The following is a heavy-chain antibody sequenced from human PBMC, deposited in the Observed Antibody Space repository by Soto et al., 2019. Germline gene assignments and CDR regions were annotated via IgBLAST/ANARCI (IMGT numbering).Heavy chain of an antibody. V-gene: IGHV4-31*03. CDR2: IYHTGST. J-gene: IGHJ4*02. Sequence: SETLSLTCTVSGVTVSSDAYYWSWIRQHPGKGLELIGKIYHTGSTYYSPSLKSRVVISLDTSNNQFSLTLTSVTAADTAVYYCARYRFSGNKWSKFDXWGRGTLVTVSX. D-gene: IGHD3-16*02. CDR1: GVTVSSDAYY. CDR3: ARYRFSGNKWSKFDX.